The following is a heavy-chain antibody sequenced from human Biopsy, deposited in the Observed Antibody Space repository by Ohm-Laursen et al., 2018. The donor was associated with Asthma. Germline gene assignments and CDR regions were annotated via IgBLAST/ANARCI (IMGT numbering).Heavy chain of an antibody. D-gene: IGHD3-22*01. CDR1: GFTFSNYV. J-gene: IGHJ4*01. CDR3: AKSADYYDSTDYLDF. CDR2: ITGSGGFT. Sequence: GSLRLSCTASGFTFSNYVMSWVRQAPGKGLEWVSSITGSGGFTYYADSVKGRFTISRDNAKNSLYLQMQSLRPEDTAFYYCAKSADYYDSTDYLDFWGRGTLVTVSS. V-gene: IGHV3-23*01.